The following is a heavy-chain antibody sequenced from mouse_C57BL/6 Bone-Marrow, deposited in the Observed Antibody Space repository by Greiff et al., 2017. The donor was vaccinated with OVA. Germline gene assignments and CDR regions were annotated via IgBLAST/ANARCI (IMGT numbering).Heavy chain of an antibody. CDR2: IYPRSGNT. CDR3: AREGNTGYFDY. CDR1: GYTFTSYG. J-gene: IGHJ2*01. Sequence: QVQLKQSGAELARPGASVKLSCKASGYTFTSYGISWVKQRTGQGLEWIGEIYPRSGNTYYNEKFKGKATLTADKSSSPAYMELRSLTSEDSAVYFCAREGNTGYFDYWGQGTALTVSA. V-gene: IGHV1-81*01.